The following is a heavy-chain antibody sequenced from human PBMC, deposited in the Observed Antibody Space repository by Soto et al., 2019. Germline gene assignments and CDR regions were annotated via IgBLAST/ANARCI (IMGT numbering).Heavy chain of an antibody. Sequence: GSLSLSGATARLTFSSNGISWVRQAPGKGLDWVSGISGNGRNTYYADSVKGRFTISRDNSKNTLFLQMNSLRAEDTAVYYCAKNGLSSSPSAIDSWGQGTLVTVSS. D-gene: IGHD6-6*01. V-gene: IGHV3-23*01. CDR1: RLTFSSNG. CDR3: AKNGLSSSPSAIDS. CDR2: ISGNGRNT. J-gene: IGHJ4*02.